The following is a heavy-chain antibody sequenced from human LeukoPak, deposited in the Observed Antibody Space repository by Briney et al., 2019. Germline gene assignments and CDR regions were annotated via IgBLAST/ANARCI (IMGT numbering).Heavy chain of an antibody. CDR3: ARELLLKDDY. CDR1: GFTFSYHT. J-gene: IGHJ4*02. CDR2: ISYDGGNT. D-gene: IGHD1-26*01. V-gene: IGHV3-30-3*01. Sequence: GGSLRLSCEASGFTFSYHTMHWVRQAPGKGLEWVAVISYDGGNTYYADSVRGRFTISRDNSENTLYLQMSSLRAEDTAVYYCARELLLKDDYWGQGTLVTVSS.